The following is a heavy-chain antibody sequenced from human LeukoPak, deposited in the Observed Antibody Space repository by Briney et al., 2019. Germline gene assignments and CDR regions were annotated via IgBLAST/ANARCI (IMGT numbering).Heavy chain of an antibody. V-gene: IGHV3-23*01. CDR3: AKDKLLLDYFDY. D-gene: IGHD2-2*01. CDR1: GFNFNIYG. J-gene: IGHJ4*02. CDR2: ISVTTATT. Sequence: GGTLRLSCAASGFNFNIYGMSWVRQAPGKGLEWVSSISVTTATTYYADSVKGRFTISRDNSKSTLYLQMYSLRAEDTAVYYCAKDKLLLDYFDYWGQGTLVTVSS.